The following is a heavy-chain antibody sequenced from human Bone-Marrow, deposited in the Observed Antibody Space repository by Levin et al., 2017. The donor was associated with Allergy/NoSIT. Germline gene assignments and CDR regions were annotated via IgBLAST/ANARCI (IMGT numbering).Heavy chain of an antibody. V-gene: IGHV3-74*01. Sequence: QPGGSLRLSCAASGFAFSHYWMHWVRQAPGKGLVWVSRINRGGTSTTYADSVKGRFTISSDTANNTLYLQMNSLRAEDTSVYYCARDPVAYNFGSGSYLDYWGQGTLVSVSS. CDR1: GFAFSHYW. D-gene: IGHD3-10*01. CDR3: ARDPVAYNFGSGSYLDY. CDR2: INRGGTST. J-gene: IGHJ4*02.